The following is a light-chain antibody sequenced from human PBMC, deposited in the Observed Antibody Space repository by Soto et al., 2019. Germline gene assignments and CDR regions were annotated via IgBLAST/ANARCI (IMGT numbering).Light chain of an antibody. Sequence: IVMTQSPATLSVSPGERATLSCRASQSAHSYLGWYQQKPGQAPRLLIYGVSTRATGIPARFSGRGSGTEFTLTISRLHPEGKASYYCQQSYNTPLTFGGGTKVDIK. J-gene: IGKJ4*01. CDR2: GVS. CDR1: QSAHSY. CDR3: QQSYNTPLT. V-gene: IGKV3-15*01.